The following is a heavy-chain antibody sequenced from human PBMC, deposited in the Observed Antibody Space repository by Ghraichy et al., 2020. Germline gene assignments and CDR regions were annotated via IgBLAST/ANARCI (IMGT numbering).Heavy chain of an antibody. CDR3: ARDLRDGYNRDGFDI. V-gene: IGHV4-4*07. CDR1: GGSISSYY. CDR2: IYTSGNT. J-gene: IGHJ3*02. Sequence: SQTLSLTCTVSGGSISSYYWSWIRQPAGKGLEWIGRIYTSGNTYYNPSLKSRVTMSVDTSKNQFSLRLSSVTAADTAVYYCARDLRDGYNRDGFDIWGQGTMVTVSS. D-gene: IGHD5-24*01.